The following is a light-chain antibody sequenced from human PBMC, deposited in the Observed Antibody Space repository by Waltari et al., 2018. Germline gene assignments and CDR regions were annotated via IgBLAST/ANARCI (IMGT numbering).Light chain of an antibody. Sequence: DIQMTQSPSSLSASVGDRVSITCRANESVSSYLNWYQQKSGKAPKLLICAASSLHSGVPSRFRGGDSGTDYTLTISNLQPEDFATYYCQQSYRTPWTFGQGTKVEI. V-gene: IGKV1-39*01. CDR1: ESVSSY. CDR3: QQSYRTPWT. CDR2: AAS. J-gene: IGKJ1*01.